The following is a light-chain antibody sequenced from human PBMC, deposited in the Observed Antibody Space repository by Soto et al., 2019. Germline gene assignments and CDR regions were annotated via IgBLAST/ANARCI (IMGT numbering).Light chain of an antibody. V-gene: IGLV2-14*03. CDR1: SSDVGTYEY. CDR2: DVS. Sequence: QSALTQPASVSGSPGQSITISCTGTSSDVGTYEYVSWYQHHPGKAPKLMIYDVSNRPSGVSDRFSGSKSGNTASLTISGLQAEDEADYYYSSYARNGDVLFGGGTKVTVL. CDR3: SSYARNGDVL. J-gene: IGLJ2*01.